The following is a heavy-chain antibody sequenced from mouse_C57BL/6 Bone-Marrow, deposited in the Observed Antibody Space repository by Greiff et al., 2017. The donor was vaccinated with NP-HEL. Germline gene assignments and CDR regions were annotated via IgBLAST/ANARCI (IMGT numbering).Heavy chain of an antibody. CDR1: GYTFTSYW. CDR2: IDPSDSYT. CDR3: ARGDGYYGEYFDY. J-gene: IGHJ2*01. Sequence: QVQLQQPGAELVMPGASVKLSCKASGYTFTSYWMHWVKQRPGQGLEWIGEIDPSDSYTNYNQKFKGKSTLTVDKSSSTAYMQLSSLTSEDSAVYYCARGDGYYGEYFDYWGQGTTLTVSS. D-gene: IGHD2-3*01. V-gene: IGHV1-69*01.